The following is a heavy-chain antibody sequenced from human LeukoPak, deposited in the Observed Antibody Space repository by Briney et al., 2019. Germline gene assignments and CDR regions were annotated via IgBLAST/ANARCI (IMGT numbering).Heavy chain of an antibody. Sequence: GGSLRLSCAASGFSFSGYGMHWVRQAPGKGLEWVTFIQYDGSTKSYADSVKGRFTIARDNSKNTLYLQMNSLRAEDTAVYFCAKDYNNGFDYWGQGALVTASS. J-gene: IGHJ4*02. CDR2: IQYDGSTK. D-gene: IGHD1-14*01. CDR1: GFSFSGYG. CDR3: AKDYNNGFDY. V-gene: IGHV3-30*02.